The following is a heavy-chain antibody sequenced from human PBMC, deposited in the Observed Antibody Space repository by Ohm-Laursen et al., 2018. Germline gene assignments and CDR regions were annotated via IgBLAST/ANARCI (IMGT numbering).Heavy chain of an antibody. D-gene: IGHD5-12*01. CDR1: GFTFSSYG. V-gene: IGHV3-33*01. CDR3: ARGGGGYGVDY. Sequence: SSLRLSCAAPGFTFSSYGMHWVRQAPGKGLEWVAVIWYDGSNKYYADSVKGRFTISRDNSKNTLYLQMNSLRAEDTAVYYCARGGGGYGVDYWGQGTLVTVSS. CDR2: IWYDGSNK. J-gene: IGHJ4*02.